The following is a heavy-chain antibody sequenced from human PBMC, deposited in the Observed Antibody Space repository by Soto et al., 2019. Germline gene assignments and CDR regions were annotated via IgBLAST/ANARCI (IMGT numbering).Heavy chain of an antibody. D-gene: IGHD4-4*01. V-gene: IGHV4-31*11. J-gene: IGHJ6*02. CDR2: IYYSGST. CDR1: GGSISSGGHY. Sequence: TLSLTCAVSGGSISSGGHYWNWIRQHPGKGLEWIGYIYYSGSTYYNPSLKSRVTISVDTSKNQFSLKLSSVTAADTAVYYCARDQAYDYTSPGDYYYYGMDVWGQGTTVTVSS. CDR3: ARDQAYDYTSPGDYYYYGMDV.